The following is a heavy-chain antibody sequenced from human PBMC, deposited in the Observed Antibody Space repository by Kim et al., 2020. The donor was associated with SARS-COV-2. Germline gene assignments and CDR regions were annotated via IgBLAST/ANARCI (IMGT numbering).Heavy chain of an antibody. CDR2: IYYSGST. D-gene: IGHD6-13*01. Sequence: SETLSLTCAVSGGSISSYYWSWIRQPPGKGLEWIGDIYYSGSTNYNPSLKSRVTISVDTSKNQFSLKLNSVTAADTAVYYCARANRSSCQAFDCGGQG. V-gene: IGHV4-59*12. CDR3: ARANRSSCQAFDC. CDR1: GGSISSYY. J-gene: IGHJ4*02.